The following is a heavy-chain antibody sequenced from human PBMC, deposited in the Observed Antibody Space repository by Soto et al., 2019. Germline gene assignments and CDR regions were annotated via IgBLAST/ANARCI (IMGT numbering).Heavy chain of an antibody. CDR2: IYYSGST. CDR1: GGSISSGDYY. Sequence: SETLSLTCTVSGGSISSGDYYWSWIRQPPGKGLERIGYIYYSGSTYYNPSLKSRVTISVDTSKNQFSLKLSSVTAADTAVYYCARGIRLAAPSVLNWFDPWGQGTLVTVSS. V-gene: IGHV4-30-4*01. D-gene: IGHD6-13*01. CDR3: ARGIRLAAPSVLNWFDP. J-gene: IGHJ5*02.